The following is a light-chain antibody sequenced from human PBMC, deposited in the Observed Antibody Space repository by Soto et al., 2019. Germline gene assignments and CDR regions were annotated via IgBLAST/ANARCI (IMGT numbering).Light chain of an antibody. CDR1: QSISSSY. CDR3: QQYGSSSYT. Sequence: EIVLTQSPGTLSLSPGERATLSCRASQSISSSYLTWYQHKPGQAPRLLIYSASSRATGIPDRFSGSGSGTNFTLTINKLEPEDFAVYYCQQYGSSSYTFGQGTQLEIK. J-gene: IGKJ2*01. CDR2: SAS. V-gene: IGKV3-20*01.